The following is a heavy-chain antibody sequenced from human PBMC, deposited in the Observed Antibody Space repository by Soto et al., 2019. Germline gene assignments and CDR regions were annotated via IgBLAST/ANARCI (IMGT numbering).Heavy chain of an antibody. CDR3: TRAHIVVVVAAPIDAFDI. D-gene: IGHD2-15*01. V-gene: IGHV3-49*03. Sequence: GGSLRLSCTASGFTFGDYAMSWFRQAPGKGLEWVGFIRSKAYGGTTEYAASVKGRFTISRDDSKSIAYLQMNSLKTEDTAVYYCTRAHIVVVVAAPIDAFDIWGQGTMVTVSS. J-gene: IGHJ3*02. CDR2: IRSKAYGGTT. CDR1: GFTFGDYA.